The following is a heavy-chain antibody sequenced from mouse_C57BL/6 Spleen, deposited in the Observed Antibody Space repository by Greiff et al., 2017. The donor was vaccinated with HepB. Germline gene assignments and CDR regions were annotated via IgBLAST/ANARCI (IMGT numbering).Heavy chain of an antibody. CDR1: GYTFTSYG. D-gene: IGHD1-1*01. V-gene: IGHV1-81*01. J-gene: IGHJ4*01. Sequence: VQLQQSGAELARPGASVKLSCKASGYTFTSYGISWVKQRTGQGLEWIGEIYPRSGNTYYNEKFKGKATLTADKSSSTAYMELRSLTSEDSAVYFCARRATVVDYAMDYWGQGTSVTVSS. CDR3: ARRATVVDYAMDY. CDR2: IYPRSGNT.